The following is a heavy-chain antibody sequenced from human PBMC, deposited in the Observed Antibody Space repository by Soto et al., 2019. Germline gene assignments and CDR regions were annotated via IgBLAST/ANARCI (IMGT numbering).Heavy chain of an antibody. V-gene: IGHV3-7*01. J-gene: IGHJ4*02. CDR1: GFTFSSYW. D-gene: IGHD3-9*01. CDR3: ARAWSGYYDILTGYYSY. CDR2: IKQDGSEK. Sequence: GGSLRLSCAASGFTFSSYWMSWVRQAPGKGLEWVANIKQDGSEKYYVDSVKGRFTISRDNAKNSRYLQMNSLRAEDTAVYYCARAWSGYYDILTGYYSYWGQGTLVTVSS.